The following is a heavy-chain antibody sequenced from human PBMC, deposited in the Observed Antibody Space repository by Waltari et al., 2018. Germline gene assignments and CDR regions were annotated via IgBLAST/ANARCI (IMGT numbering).Heavy chain of an antibody. CDR1: GGTFSSYA. V-gene: IGHV1-69*01. CDR3: ARPLTGKTYYYYGMDV. D-gene: IGHD7-27*01. Sequence: QVQLVQSGAEVKKPGSSVKVSCTASGGTFSSYAISWVRQAPGQGLEWMGGIIPIFGTANYAQKFQGRVTITADESTSTAYMELSSLRSEDTAVYYCARPLTGKTYYYYGMDVWGQGTTVTVSS. CDR2: IIPIFGTA. J-gene: IGHJ6*02.